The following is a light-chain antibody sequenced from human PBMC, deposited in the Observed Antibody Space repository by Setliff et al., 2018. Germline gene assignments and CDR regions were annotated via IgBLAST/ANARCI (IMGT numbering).Light chain of an antibody. CDR3: SSYTSSRTVV. V-gene: IGLV2-14*03. CDR1: SSDIGGYNY. J-gene: IGLJ2*01. Sequence: QSALTQPASVSGSPGQSITISCTGTSSDIGGYNYVSWYQHHPGKAPKLMIYDVTNRPSGVSNRFSGSKSGNTASLTISGLQAEDEADYFCSSYTSSRTVVFGGGTKVTV. CDR2: DVT.